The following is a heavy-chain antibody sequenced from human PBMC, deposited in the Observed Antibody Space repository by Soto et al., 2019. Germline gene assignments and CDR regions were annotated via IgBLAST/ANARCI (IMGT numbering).Heavy chain of an antibody. CDR3: AKGGPDGFCSGGRWYFDH. D-gene: IGHD2-15*01. V-gene: IGHV3-9*01. J-gene: IGHJ4*02. Sequence: EVQLVESGGGLVQPGRSLRLSCAASGFTFDDYAMHWVRRVPGKGLEWVSSISWNSNIIGYADSVKGRFTISRDNAKNSLYLQMNSLRPEDTALYYCAKGGPDGFCSGGRWYFDHWGQGTLVTVSS. CDR2: ISWNSNII. CDR1: GFTFDDYA.